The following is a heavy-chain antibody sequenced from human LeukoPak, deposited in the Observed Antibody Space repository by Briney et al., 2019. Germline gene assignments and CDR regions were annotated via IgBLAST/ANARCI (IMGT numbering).Heavy chain of an antibody. V-gene: IGHV4-59*01. CDR1: GGSISSYY. J-gene: IGHJ5*02. Sequence: SETLSLTCTVSGGSISSYYWSWIRQPPGKGLEWIGYIYYSGSTNYNPSLKSRVTISVDTSKNQFSLKLSSVTAADTAVYYCARDAFGLAAAGTWFDPWGQGTLVTVPS. CDR3: ARDAFGLAAAGTWFDP. D-gene: IGHD6-13*01. CDR2: IYYSGST.